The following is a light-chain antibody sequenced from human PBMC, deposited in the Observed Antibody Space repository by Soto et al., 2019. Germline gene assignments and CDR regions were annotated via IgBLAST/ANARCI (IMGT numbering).Light chain of an antibody. V-gene: IGLV2-14*01. CDR3: SSYTSSSALPVV. J-gene: IGLJ2*01. CDR2: EVS. Sequence: QSALTQPASVSGSPGQSITISCTGTSSDVGGYNFVSWYQQHPGKAPKLMIYEVSNRPSGVSNRFSGSKSGNTASLTISGLQAEDEGDYHCSSYTSSSALPVVFGGGTKVTVL. CDR1: SSDVGGYNF.